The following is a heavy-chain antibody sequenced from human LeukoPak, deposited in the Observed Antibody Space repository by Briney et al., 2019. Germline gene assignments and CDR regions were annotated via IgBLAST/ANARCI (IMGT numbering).Heavy chain of an antibody. D-gene: IGHD6-13*01. V-gene: IGHV5-51*01. Sequence: GESLKISCKGSGYSFTSHWIGWVRQMPGKGLEWMGIIYLGGSDTRYSPSFQGQVTISADKSISTAYLEWSSLKASDTAIYYCARQGAAGKYYYYYMDVWGKGTTVTVSS. CDR2: IYLGGSDT. CDR3: ARQGAAGKYYYYYMDV. CDR1: GYSFTSHW. J-gene: IGHJ6*03.